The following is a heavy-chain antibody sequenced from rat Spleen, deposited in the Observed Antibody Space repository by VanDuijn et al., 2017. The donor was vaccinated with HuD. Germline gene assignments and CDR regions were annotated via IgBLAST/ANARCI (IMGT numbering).Heavy chain of an antibody. CDR2: ITNTGGST. CDR1: W. Sequence: WMTWIRQAPGKGLEWVASITNTGGSTYYPDSVKGRFTISRDNAKSTLSLQMDSLRSEDTATYYCARRHYGYTDYFDYWGQGVMVTVSS. J-gene: IGHJ2*01. CDR3: ARRHYGYTDYFDY. D-gene: IGHD1-9*01. V-gene: IGHV5-31*01.